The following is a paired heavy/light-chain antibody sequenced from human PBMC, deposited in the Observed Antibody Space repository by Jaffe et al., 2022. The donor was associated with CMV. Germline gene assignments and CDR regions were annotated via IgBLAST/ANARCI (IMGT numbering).Heavy chain of an antibody. Sequence: QVQLVQSATEVRKPGASVRVSCKASGYIFSTYYMQWVRQAPGQGLEWMGSMNPNTGDTKYSEKFQGRITMTSDKPSNTAYMDMRELRSDDTAVYYCARLWEGASFDSWGQGTQITVSS. V-gene: IGHV1-2*02. CDR2: MNPNTGDT. CDR1: GYIFSTYY. CDR3: ARLWEGASFDS. D-gene: IGHD1-26*01. J-gene: IGHJ4*02.
Light chain of an antibody. J-gene: IGKJ2*01. Sequence: DIQMTQSPPSLYASVGDRVSLPCRASQTIRNFLSWYQQKPGKAPKLLIYAASTLQSGVPSRFSGGGSGTDFTLTITSLQPEDSATYYCQQSYSAPYTFGQGTKLNIK. CDR1: QTIRNF. CDR3: QQSYSAPYT. V-gene: IGKV1-39*01. CDR2: AAS.